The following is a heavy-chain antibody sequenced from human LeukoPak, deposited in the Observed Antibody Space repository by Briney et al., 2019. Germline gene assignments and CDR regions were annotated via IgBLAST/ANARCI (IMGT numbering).Heavy chain of an antibody. CDR2: IYTSGST. D-gene: IGHD3-22*01. CDR1: GGSISSYY. J-gene: IGHJ4*02. CDR3: ARALGYYDSSGYHPTFEY. Sequence: SETLSLTCTVSGGSISSYYWSWIRQPAGKGLEWIGRIYTSGSTNYNPSLKSRVTMSVDTSKNQFSLKLSSVTAADTAVYYCARALGYYDSSGYHPTFEYWGQGTLVTVSS. V-gene: IGHV4-4*07.